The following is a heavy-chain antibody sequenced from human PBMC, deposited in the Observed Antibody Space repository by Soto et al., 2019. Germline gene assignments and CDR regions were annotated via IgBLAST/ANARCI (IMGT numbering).Heavy chain of an antibody. CDR1: GYSFTTYW. V-gene: IGHV5-51*01. J-gene: IGHJ3*02. D-gene: IGHD3-22*01. CDR2: IYPGDSDT. Sequence: GESLKISCKASGYSFTTYWIGWVRQMPGKGLEWMGIIYPGDSDTKYSPSLQGQVTISADTSISTAYLQWTSLKASDTAMYYCARHVPLYYYDSSGYYPDAFDIWGQGTMVTVSS. CDR3: ARHVPLYYYDSSGYYPDAFDI.